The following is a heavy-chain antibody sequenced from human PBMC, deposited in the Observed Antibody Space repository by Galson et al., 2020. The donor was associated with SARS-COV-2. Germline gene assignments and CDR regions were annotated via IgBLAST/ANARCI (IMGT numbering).Heavy chain of an antibody. D-gene: IGHD2-21*02. V-gene: IGHV3-7*01. CDR3: ARDPPGGDSSFDH. CDR1: GFEFPYYW. J-gene: IGHJ4*02. Sequence: GGSLRLSCVTSGFEFPYYWMSWVRQSPGKGLEWVANMRPDGSEDFYADFAQGRFTISRDNARNSVYLQLNSLRAEDTAVYYCARDPPGGDSSFDHWGQGTLVTVSS. CDR2: MRPDGSED.